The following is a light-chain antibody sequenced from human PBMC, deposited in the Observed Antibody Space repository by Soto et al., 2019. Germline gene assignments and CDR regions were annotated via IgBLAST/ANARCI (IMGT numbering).Light chain of an antibody. CDR2: SAD. V-gene: IGLV1-44*01. Sequence: QSVLTQPASASGTPGQRVTISCSGSNSNIGSNPVNWYQQLPGTAPRLLIYSADQRPSGVPDRISGSKSGPSASLAISGLQSEDEADYYCAAWGASLNGVVFGGGTKVTVL. CDR3: AAWGASLNGVV. CDR1: NSNIGSNP. J-gene: IGLJ2*01.